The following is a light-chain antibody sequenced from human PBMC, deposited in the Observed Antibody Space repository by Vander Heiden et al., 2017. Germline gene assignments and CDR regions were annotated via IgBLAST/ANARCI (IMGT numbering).Light chain of an antibody. V-gene: IGKV3-20*01. CDR3: QQYGSSPLWT. Sequence: EIVLTQSSGTLSLSPGEAATLSCRAIRSVGSSFLAWYQQKPGQAPRLLIYGASTRATGIPDRFSGSGSGTDFTLTISRLEPEDFAVYYCQQYGSSPLWTFGQGTKVEIK. CDR1: RSVGSSF. J-gene: IGKJ1*01. CDR2: GAS.